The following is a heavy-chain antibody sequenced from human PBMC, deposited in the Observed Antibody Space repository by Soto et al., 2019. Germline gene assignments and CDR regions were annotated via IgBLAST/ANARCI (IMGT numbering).Heavy chain of an antibody. V-gene: IGHV3-73*01. Sequence: EVQLVESGGGLVQPGGSLKLSCAASGFTFSGSAMHWVRQASGKGLEWVGRIRSKANSYATAYAASVKGRFTISRDDSENTAYLQMNSLKTEDTAVYYCTRSPRTGEQLPYYYYYYMDVWGKGTTVTVSS. CDR3: TRSPRTGEQLPYYYYYYMDV. CDR2: IRSKANSYAT. CDR1: GFTFSGSA. D-gene: IGHD6-6*01. J-gene: IGHJ6*03.